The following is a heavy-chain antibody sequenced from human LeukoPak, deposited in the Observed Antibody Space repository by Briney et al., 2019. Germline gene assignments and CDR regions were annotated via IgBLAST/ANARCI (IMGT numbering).Heavy chain of an antibody. J-gene: IGHJ4*02. CDR2: ISSSSSYI. V-gene: IGHV3-21*01. CDR1: GFTFNSYS. CDR3: ARDLTSIAAAGLPYYFDY. D-gene: IGHD6-13*01. Sequence: GGSLRLSCAASGFTFNSYSMNWVRQAPGKGLEWVSSISSSSSYIYYADSVKGRFTISRDNAKNSLYLQMNSLRAEDTAVYYCARDLTSIAAAGLPYYFDYWGQGTLVTVSS.